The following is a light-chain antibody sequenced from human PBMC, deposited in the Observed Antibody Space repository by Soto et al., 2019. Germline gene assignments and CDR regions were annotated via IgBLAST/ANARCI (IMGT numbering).Light chain of an antibody. CDR1: SSDIGGYNY. Sequence: QSVLTQPGSVSGSPGQSVTISCTGTSSDIGGYNYVSWYQQHPGKVPKLILYDVSKRPSGVPDRFSGSKSGNTASLTISGLQADDEADYYCCSYAGAYIYVFATGTKVTVL. J-gene: IGLJ1*01. CDR3: CSYAGAYIYV. V-gene: IGLV2-11*01. CDR2: DVS.